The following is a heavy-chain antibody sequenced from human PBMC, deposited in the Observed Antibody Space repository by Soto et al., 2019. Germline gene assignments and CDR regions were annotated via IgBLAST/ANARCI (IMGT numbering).Heavy chain of an antibody. CDR3: AKDPRIAATGPTSFSYYYYYMDV. D-gene: IGHD6-13*01. CDR1: GFTFSSYG. Sequence: PGGSLRLSCAASGFTFSSYGMHWVRQAPGKGLEWVAVISYDGSNKYYADSVKGRFTISRDNSKNTLYLQMNSLRAEDTAMYYCAKDPRIAATGPTSFSYYYYYMDVWGKGTTVTVSS. CDR2: ISYDGSNK. V-gene: IGHV3-30*18. J-gene: IGHJ6*03.